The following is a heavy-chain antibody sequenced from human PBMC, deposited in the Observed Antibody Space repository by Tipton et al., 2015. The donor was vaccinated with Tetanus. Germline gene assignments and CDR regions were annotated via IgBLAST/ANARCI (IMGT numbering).Heavy chain of an antibody. V-gene: IGHV3-11*01. CDR2: ISPASQTI. J-gene: IGHJ3*02. Sequence: SLRLSCAASGFKFRDYYMTWIRQAPGKGLEWVAYISPASQTIYYADSVEGRFTISRDNAKNSLYLPMTSLRVEDTAVYYCRVEMATDDAFEIWGQGTMVTVSS. CDR1: GFKFRDYY. CDR3: RVEMATDDAFEI. D-gene: IGHD5-24*01.